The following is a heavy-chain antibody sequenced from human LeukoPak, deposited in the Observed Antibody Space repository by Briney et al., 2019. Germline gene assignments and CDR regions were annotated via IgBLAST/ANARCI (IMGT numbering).Heavy chain of an antibody. CDR3: ATYYYDSSGYYYEAFDI. CDR1: GYTFTSYG. Sequence: ASVKVSCKASGYTFTSYGISWVRQAPGQGLEWMGWISAYNGNTNYAQKFQGRVTMTRNTSISTAYMELSSLRSEDTAVYYCATYYYDSSGYYYEAFDIWGQGTMVTVSS. D-gene: IGHD3-22*01. CDR2: ISAYNGNT. V-gene: IGHV1-18*01. J-gene: IGHJ3*02.